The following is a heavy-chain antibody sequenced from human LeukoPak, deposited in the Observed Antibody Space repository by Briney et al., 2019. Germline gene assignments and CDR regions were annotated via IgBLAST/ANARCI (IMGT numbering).Heavy chain of an antibody. Sequence: PGGSLRLSCAASGFTFSSYAMSWVRQAPEKGLEWVSAISGSGGSTYYADSVKGRFTISRDNSKNTLYLQMNSLRAEDTAVYYCAKGGRYDILTVNYFDYWGQGTLVTVSS. J-gene: IGHJ4*02. D-gene: IGHD3-9*01. V-gene: IGHV3-23*01. CDR2: ISGSGGST. CDR3: AKGGRYDILTVNYFDY. CDR1: GFTFSSYA.